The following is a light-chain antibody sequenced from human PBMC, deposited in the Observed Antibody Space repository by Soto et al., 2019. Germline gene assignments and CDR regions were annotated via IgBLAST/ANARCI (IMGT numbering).Light chain of an antibody. CDR2: DVT. J-gene: IGLJ2*01. Sequence: QSVLTQPASVSGSPGQSTTISCTGTSSDVGAYDYVCWYQQYSGKAPKLIIYDVTNRPSGISNRFSGSKSGNTASLSISGLQAEDEADYYYSSYTSSSTVVFGGGTKLTVL. CDR3: SSYTSSSTVV. CDR1: SSDVGAYDY. V-gene: IGLV2-14*01.